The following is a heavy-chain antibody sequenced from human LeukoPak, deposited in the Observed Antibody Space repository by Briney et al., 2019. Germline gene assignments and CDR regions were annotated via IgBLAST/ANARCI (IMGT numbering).Heavy chain of an antibody. V-gene: IGHV4-61*02. CDR3: ASATNLIDAFDI. CDR1: GGSISSGSYY. D-gene: IGHD1-14*01. J-gene: IGHJ3*02. Sequence: SQTLSLTCTVSGGSISSGSYYWSWIRQPAGKGLEWIGRIYTSGSTNYNPSLKSRVTISVDTSKHQFSLKLSSVTAADTAVYYCASATNLIDAFDIWGQGAMVTVSS. CDR2: IYTSGST.